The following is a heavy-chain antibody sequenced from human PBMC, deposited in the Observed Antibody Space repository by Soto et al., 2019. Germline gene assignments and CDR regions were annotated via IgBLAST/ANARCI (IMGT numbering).Heavy chain of an antibody. CDR1: GGSISGSYYY. D-gene: IGHD2-15*01. V-gene: IGHV4-39*01. CDR2: VFYTGFT. CDR3: ARKKEVAVSPFDD. Sequence: SETLSLTCAVSGGSISGSYYYWGWLRQSPGKGPEWIGSVFYTGFTSYNPSLESRVSVSVDTSKNQFSLKVSGVSAADTAVYYCARKKEVAVSPFDDWGQGTLVTVSS. J-gene: IGHJ4*02.